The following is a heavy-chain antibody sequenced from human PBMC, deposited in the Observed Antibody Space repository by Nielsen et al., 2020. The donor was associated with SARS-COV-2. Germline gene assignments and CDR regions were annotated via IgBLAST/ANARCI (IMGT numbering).Heavy chain of an antibody. Sequence: GESLKISCAASGFIFSHYGIHWVRQAPGKGLEYLSTISGNGDRTYYAESVKGRFTISRDDSKNTMYLQMGSLRVEDTAVYYCAKNSRLGDHFDYWGQGTLVTVSS. J-gene: IGHJ4*02. V-gene: IGHV3-64*02. CDR1: GFIFSHYG. D-gene: IGHD2-21*01. CDR2: ISGNGDRT. CDR3: AKNSRLGDHFDY.